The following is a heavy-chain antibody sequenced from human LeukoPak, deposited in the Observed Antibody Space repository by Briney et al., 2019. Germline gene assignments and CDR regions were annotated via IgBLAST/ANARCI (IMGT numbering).Heavy chain of an antibody. CDR2: ISWDGGST. CDR1: GFTFSSYT. D-gene: IGHD6-13*01. Sequence: GGSLRLSCAASGFTFSSYTMHWVRQAPGKGLEWVSLISWDGGSTYYADSVKGRFTISRDNSKNSLYLQMNSLRTEDTALYYCAKDVSRGIGQQLVQGVDYWGQGTLVTVSS. CDR3: AKDVSRGIGQQLVQGVDY. V-gene: IGHV3-43*01. J-gene: IGHJ4*02.